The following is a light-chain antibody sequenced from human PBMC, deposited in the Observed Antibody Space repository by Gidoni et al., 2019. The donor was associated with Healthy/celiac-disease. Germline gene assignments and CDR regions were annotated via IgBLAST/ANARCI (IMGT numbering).Light chain of an antibody. Sequence: LVLTQSPAPLALSTGERAHLSCRASQSVSSYLALYQQKPGQAPRLLIYDASNWATGTPARFSGSGSGTDSTLTISSLAPEDFAVYYCQHRSNWPRYTFGQGTKLEIK. CDR3: QHRSNWPRYT. V-gene: IGKV3-11*01. J-gene: IGKJ2*01. CDR1: QSVSSY. CDR2: DAS.